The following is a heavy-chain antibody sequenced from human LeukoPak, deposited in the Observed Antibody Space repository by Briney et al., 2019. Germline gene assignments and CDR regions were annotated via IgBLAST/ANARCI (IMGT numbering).Heavy chain of an antibody. CDR2: VHHSGGT. V-gene: IGHV4-34*01. CDR3: ASGSGSYRTDY. J-gene: IGHJ4*02. D-gene: IGHD1-26*01. Sequence: SETLSLTCTVSSGSFSPYYWSWIRQPPGKGLEWIGQVHHSGGTYYSPSLKSRVTISLDTSKRYFSLTLNSVTAADTAVYYCASGSGSYRTDYWGQGTLLTVSS. CDR1: SGSFSPYY.